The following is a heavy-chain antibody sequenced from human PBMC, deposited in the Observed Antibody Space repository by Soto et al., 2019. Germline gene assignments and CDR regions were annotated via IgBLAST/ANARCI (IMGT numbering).Heavy chain of an antibody. Sequence: EVQLLESGGGLVQPGGSLRLSCAASRFTFSNYAMNWVRQAPGKGLEWVSSISANGGSTYYGDSVKGRFPISRDNSRNTLYLQMNARRDEDTAVYFCANEQYSGSGPDYWGQGNLVTVSS. CDR2: ISANGGST. CDR3: ANEQYSGSGPDY. CDR1: RFTFSNYA. D-gene: IGHD3-10*01. J-gene: IGHJ4*02. V-gene: IGHV3-23*01.